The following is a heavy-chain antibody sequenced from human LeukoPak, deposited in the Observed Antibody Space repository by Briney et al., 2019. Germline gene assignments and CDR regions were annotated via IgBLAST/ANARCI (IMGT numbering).Heavy chain of an antibody. V-gene: IGHV3-23*01. CDR1: GFTFSSYA. CDR2: LSGGGDST. CDR3: ARGRYSSNWYLMNIDS. D-gene: IGHD6-13*01. J-gene: IGHJ4*02. Sequence: GGSLRLSCAASGFTFSSYAMSWVRQAPGKGLEWVSALSGGGDSTYYADSVKGRFTISRDNSKNTLYLQMNSLRAEDTAIYYCARGRYSSNWYLMNIDSWGQGTLVTVSS.